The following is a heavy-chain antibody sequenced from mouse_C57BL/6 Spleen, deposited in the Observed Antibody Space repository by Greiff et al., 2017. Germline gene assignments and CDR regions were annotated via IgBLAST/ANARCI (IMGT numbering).Heavy chain of an antibody. J-gene: IGHJ2*01. CDR1: GYTFTSYW. D-gene: IGHD2-2*01. CDR2: IYPGSGST. Sequence: VKLQQPGAELVKPGASVKMSCKASGYTFTSYWITWVKQRPGQGLEWIGDIYPGSGSTNYNEKFKSKATLTVDTSSSTAYMQRSRLTSEDSVVYYGARGGVTTEGPGDWGKGTTLTVSS. V-gene: IGHV1-55*01. CDR3: ARGGVTTEGPGD.